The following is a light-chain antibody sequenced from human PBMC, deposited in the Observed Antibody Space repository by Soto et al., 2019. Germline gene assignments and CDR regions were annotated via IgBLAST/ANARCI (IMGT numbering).Light chain of an antibody. Sequence: EIVMTQSPGTLSVSPGERATLSCRASQNVFSNVAWYQQRPGQPPRLLISGASTRATGVSARFSASGSETDFTLTITSLQSEDFAVYYCQQYNLWPPITFGQGTRLEIK. CDR2: GAS. CDR1: QNVFSN. CDR3: QQYNLWPPIT. J-gene: IGKJ5*01. V-gene: IGKV3-15*01.